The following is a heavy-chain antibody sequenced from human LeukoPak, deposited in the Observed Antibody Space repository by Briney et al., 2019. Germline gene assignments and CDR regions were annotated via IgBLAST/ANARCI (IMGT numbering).Heavy chain of an antibody. V-gene: IGHV3-30*02. D-gene: IGHD3-9*01. Sequence: GGSLRLSCAASGFTFSSYNMQWVRQAPSKGLEGGTFIGFDGKSKHYADSVKGRFTVSRDNSKNTLSLQMISLRAEDTAVYYCAKVPKSTGWTADFWGQGTLVTVSS. CDR1: GFTFSSYN. CDR3: AKVPKSTGWTADF. CDR2: IGFDGKSK. J-gene: IGHJ4*02.